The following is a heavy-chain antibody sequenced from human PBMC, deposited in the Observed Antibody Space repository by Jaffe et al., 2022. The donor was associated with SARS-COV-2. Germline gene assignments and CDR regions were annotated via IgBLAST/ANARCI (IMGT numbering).Heavy chain of an antibody. CDR2: ISSSGSTI. J-gene: IGHJ6*02. D-gene: IGHD6-13*01. CDR1: GFTFSSYE. Sequence: EVQLVESGGGLVQPGGSLRLSCAASGFTFSSYEMNWVRQAPGKGLEWVSYISSSGSTIYYADSVKGRFTISRDNAKNSLYLQMNSLRAEDTAVYYCARPLLGAAADYYYYGMDVWGQGTTVTVSS. V-gene: IGHV3-48*03. CDR3: ARPLLGAAADYYYYGMDV.